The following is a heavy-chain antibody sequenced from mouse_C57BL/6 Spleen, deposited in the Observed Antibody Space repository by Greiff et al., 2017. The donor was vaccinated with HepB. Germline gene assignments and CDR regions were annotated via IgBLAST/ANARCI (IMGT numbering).Heavy chain of an antibody. CDR2: IGGDGST. CDR3: AKYGYDDCAMDY. Sequence: VQRVESGPGLVAPSQSLSITCTVSGFSLTSYGVSWVRQPPGKGLEWLGVIGGDGSTNYHSAPISRLSISKDNSKSQVFLILSSLQTDDTATYYCAKYGYDDCAMDYWGQGTSVTVSS. D-gene: IGHD2-2*01. CDR1: GFSLTSYG. V-gene: IGHV2-3*01. J-gene: IGHJ4*01.